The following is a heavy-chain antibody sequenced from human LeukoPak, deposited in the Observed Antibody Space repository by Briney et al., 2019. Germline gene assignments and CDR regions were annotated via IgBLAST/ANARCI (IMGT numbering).Heavy chain of an antibody. CDR1: GGSISSGSYS. V-gene: IGHV4-30-2*01. J-gene: IGHJ4*02. CDR2: IYHSGST. Sequence: SQTLSLTCAVSGGSISSGSYSWSWIRQPPGKGLEWIGYIYHSGSTYYNPSLKSRVTISVDRSKNQFSLKLSSVTAADTAVYYCARGAQSYYFDYWGQGTLVTVSS. CDR3: ARGAQSYYFDY.